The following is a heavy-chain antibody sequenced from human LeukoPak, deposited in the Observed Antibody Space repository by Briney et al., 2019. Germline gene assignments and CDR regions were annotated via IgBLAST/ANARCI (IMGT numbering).Heavy chain of an antibody. V-gene: IGHV1-2*06. CDR1: GYTFTGYY. J-gene: IGHJ4*02. CDR2: INPNSDGT. CDR3: ARDIKRNGSIYLDY. Sequence: ASVKVSCKASGYTFTGYYLHWVRQAPGQGLEWMGRINPNSDGTNYAQKFQARVTMTRDTSISTAYMDLSRLRSDDTAVYYCARDIKRNGSIYLDYWGKETLVTVSS. D-gene: IGHD3-3*02.